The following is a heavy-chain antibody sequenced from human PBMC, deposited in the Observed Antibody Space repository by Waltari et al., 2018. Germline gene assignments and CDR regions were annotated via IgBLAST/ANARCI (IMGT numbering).Heavy chain of an antibody. J-gene: IGHJ6*02. CDR2: ISSSSSYI. V-gene: IGHV3-21*04. CDR3: ARDLRVVVTATSYYYGMDV. Sequence: EVQLVESGGGLVKPGGSLRLSCAASGFTFSSYSMNWVRQAPGKGLEWVSSISSSSSYIYYADSVKGRFTISRDNSKNTLYLQMNSLRAEDTAVYYCARDLRVVVTATSYYYGMDVWGQGTTVTVSS. D-gene: IGHD2-21*02. CDR1: GFTFSSYS.